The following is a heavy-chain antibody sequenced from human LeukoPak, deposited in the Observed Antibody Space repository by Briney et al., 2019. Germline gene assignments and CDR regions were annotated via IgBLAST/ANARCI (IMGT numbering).Heavy chain of an antibody. V-gene: IGHV4-61*02. CDR2: IYISGST. CDR1: GGSISSGSYY. CDR3: ARDSSGWYSAWFDP. J-gene: IGHJ5*02. D-gene: IGHD6-19*01. Sequence: TLSLTCTVSGGSISSGSYYWSWIRQPAGKGLEWIGRIYISGSTNYNPSLKSRVTISVDTSKNQFSLKLSSVTAADTAVYYCARDSSGWYSAWFDPWGRGTLVTVSS.